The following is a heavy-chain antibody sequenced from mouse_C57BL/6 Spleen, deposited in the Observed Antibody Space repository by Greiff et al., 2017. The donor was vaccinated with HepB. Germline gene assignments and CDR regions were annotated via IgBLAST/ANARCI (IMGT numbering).Heavy chain of an antibody. D-gene: IGHD1-1*01. CDR1: GYTFTSYW. J-gene: IGHJ2*01. Sequence: QVQLQQPGAELVKPGASVKLSCKASGYTFTSYWMHWVKQRPGRGLEWIGRIDPNSGGTKYNEKFKRKATLTVDKPSSTAYMQLSSLTSEDSAVYYCAWGYYGSSSHFDYWGQGTTLTVSS. V-gene: IGHV1-72*01. CDR2: IDPNSGGT. CDR3: AWGYYGSSSHFDY.